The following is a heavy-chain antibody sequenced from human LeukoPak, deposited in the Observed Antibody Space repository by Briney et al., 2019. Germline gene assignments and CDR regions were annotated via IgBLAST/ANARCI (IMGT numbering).Heavy chain of an antibody. CDR1: GFTFSSYG. Sequence: GSLRLSCAASGFTFSSYGMSWVRQAPGKGLEWIGRIYTSGSTNYNPSLKSRVTMSVDTSKNQFSLKLSSVTAADTAVYYCARFGGKENIAVAGGVYYYYYMDVWGKGTTVTISS. J-gene: IGHJ6*03. V-gene: IGHV4-4*07. CDR2: IYTSGST. D-gene: IGHD6-19*01. CDR3: ARFGGKENIAVAGGVYYYYYMDV.